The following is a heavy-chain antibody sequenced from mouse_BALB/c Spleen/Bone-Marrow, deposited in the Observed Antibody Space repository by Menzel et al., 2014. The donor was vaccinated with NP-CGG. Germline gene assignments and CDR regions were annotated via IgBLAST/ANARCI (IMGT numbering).Heavy chain of an antibody. V-gene: IGHV1S81*02. CDR3: ATSYYYAGSRGNS. D-gene: IGHD1-1*01. CDR2: INPSNGGA. Sequence: QVQLKESGAELVKPGASVKLSCKASGYTFTSYWMHWVKLRPGQGFEWIGEINPSNGGANYNERFKRKATLTVDKSSSTAYMQLSSLTSEDSAVYYCATSYYYAGSRGNSWGQGTTLTVSS. J-gene: IGHJ2*01. CDR1: GYTFTSYW.